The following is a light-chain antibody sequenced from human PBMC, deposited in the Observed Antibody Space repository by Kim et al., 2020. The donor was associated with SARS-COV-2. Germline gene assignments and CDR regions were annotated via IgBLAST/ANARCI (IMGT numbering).Light chain of an antibody. CDR2: EVS. CDR1: SSNVGCYNY. Sequence: QSSTTTRTGTSSNVGCYNYVSWYQQHPGKAPKLMIYEVSKRPSGVPDRFSGSKSGNTASLTVSGLQAEDEADYYCSSYAGSNNLVFGGGTQLTVL. CDR3: SSYAGSNNLV. J-gene: IGLJ2*01. V-gene: IGLV2-8*01.